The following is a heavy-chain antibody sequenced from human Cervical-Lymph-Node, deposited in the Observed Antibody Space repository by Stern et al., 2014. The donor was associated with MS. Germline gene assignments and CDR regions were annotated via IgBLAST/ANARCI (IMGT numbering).Heavy chain of an antibody. V-gene: IGHV3-33*01. CDR3: ARGNWNYEGMGY. D-gene: IGHD1-7*01. CDR1: GFTFSNYG. Sequence: QLVESGGGVVQPGRSLRLSCAASGFTFSNYGMHWVRQAPGKGLEWLAVIGYDGNKKYYADSVKGRFTISRDNSKNTLFLQMSSLTAEDTALYYCARGNWNYEGMGYWGQGTLVTVSS. J-gene: IGHJ4*02. CDR2: IGYDGNKK.